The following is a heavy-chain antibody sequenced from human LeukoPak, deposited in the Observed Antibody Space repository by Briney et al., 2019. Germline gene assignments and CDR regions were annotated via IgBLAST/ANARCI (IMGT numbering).Heavy chain of an antibody. J-gene: IGHJ4*02. V-gene: IGHV3-7*01. CDR1: GLTISSNW. CDR2: IKQDGGEK. CDR3: ARGDFGVVSHFDY. D-gene: IGHD3-3*01. Sequence: GGSLRLSRTASGLTISSNWRSWVRQAPGRGLEWVANIKQDGGEKYYVDSVKGRFTISRDNAKNSLYLQMNSLRAEDTAIYYCARGDFGVVSHFDYWGQGTLVTVSS.